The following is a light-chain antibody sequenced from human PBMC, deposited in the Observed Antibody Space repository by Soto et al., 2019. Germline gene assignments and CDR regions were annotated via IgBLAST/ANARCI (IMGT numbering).Light chain of an antibody. V-gene: IGKV4-1*01. CDR1: QSVLYSSNNKNY. J-gene: IGKJ2*01. CDR2: WAS. CDR3: QQYYSTPYT. Sequence: DIVMTQSPYSLAVSLGERATINCKSSQSVLYSSNNKNYLAWYQQKPGQPPKLLIYWASTRESGVPDRFSGIWSGTDFTLTISSLQAEDVAVYYCQQYYSTPYTFGQGTKLEIK.